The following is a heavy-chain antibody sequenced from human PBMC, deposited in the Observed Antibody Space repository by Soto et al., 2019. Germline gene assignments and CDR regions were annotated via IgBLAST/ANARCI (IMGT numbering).Heavy chain of an antibody. D-gene: IGHD7-27*01. Sequence: PCGCMRLARAACGVTFSSSAVDGSRKTPGKGLGWVAVISYDGSNKYYADSVKGRFTISRDNSKNTLYLQMNSLRAEDTAVYYCARDRRVDGYINTETGDQENHYYYSGMDVWGQGTTVTVSS. J-gene: IGHJ6*02. CDR1: GVTFSSSA. CDR2: ISYDGSNK. CDR3: ARDRRVDGYINTETGDQENHYYYSGMDV. V-gene: IGHV3-30-3*01.